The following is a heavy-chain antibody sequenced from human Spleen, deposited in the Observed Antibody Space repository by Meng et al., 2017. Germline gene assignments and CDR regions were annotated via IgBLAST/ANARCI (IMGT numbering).Heavy chain of an antibody. J-gene: IGHJ3*02. D-gene: IGHD3-10*01. V-gene: IGHV3-53*04. CDR3: ARDLEFNAFNI. Sequence: GESLKISCAASGFTVSSNYMSWVRQAPGKGLEWVSVIYSGGSTYYADSVKGRFTISRHNSKNTLYLQMNSLRAEDTAVYYCARDLEFNAFNIWGQGTMVTVSS. CDR2: IYSGGST. CDR1: GFTVSSNY.